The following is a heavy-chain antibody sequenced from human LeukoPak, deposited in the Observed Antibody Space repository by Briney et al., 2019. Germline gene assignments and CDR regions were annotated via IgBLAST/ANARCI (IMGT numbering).Heavy chain of an antibody. CDR1: GFTFSAYG. V-gene: IGHV3-30*18. CDR3: AKDTRDDHHSDY. CDR2: ISYDGIYK. D-gene: IGHD1-14*01. J-gene: IGHJ4*02. Sequence: HPGGSLRLSCAVSGFTFSAYGMHWVRQAPGKGLEWVAIISYDGIYKYYPDSVKGRFTISRDNSKNTLYLQMNSLRAEDTAVYYCAKDTRDDHHSDYWGQGTLVTVSS.